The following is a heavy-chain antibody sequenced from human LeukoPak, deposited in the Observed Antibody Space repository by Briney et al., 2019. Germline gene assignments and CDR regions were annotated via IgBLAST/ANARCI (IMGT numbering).Heavy chain of an antibody. V-gene: IGHV1-18*04. D-gene: IGHD6-13*01. CDR1: GYAFIRSG. CDR3: AREGKNGYFDY. CDR2: INVNTGNT. Sequence: ASVKVSCKASGYAFIRSGLSWVRQGPAQGLEWMGWINVNTGNTNYAQNFQGRVTITTDTSTSTAYMELRSLRSDDTAVYYCAREGKNGYFDYWGQGTLVTVSS. J-gene: IGHJ4*02.